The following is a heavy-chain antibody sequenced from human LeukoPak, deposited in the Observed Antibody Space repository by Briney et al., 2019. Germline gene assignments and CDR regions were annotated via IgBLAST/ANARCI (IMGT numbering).Heavy chain of an antibody. CDR1: GFTFSSYA. D-gene: IGHD3-22*01. J-gene: IGHJ4*02. CDR2: ISGSGGST. Sequence: GGSLRLSCAASGFTFSSYAMSWVRQAPGKGLEWVSAISGSGGSTYYADSVKGRFTISRDSSKNTLYLQMNSLRAEDTAVYYCAKSAPAAYYYDSSGYLGYFDYWGQGTLVTVSS. V-gene: IGHV3-23*01. CDR3: AKSAPAAYYYDSSGYLGYFDY.